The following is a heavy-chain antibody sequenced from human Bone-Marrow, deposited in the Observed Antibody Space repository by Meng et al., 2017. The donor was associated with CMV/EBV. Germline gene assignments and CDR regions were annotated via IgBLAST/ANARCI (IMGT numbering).Heavy chain of an antibody. CDR3: ASEGDYDFWSDTWDV. CDR1: GGTFSSYA. J-gene: IGHJ6*02. D-gene: IGHD3-3*01. Sequence: SVKVSCKASGGTFSSYAISWVRQAPGQGLEWMGGIIPIFGIANYAQKFQGRVTITADKSTSTAYMELSSLRSEDTAVYYCASEGDYDFWSDTWDVWGQGTTVTVPS. V-gene: IGHV1-69*10. CDR2: IIPIFGIA.